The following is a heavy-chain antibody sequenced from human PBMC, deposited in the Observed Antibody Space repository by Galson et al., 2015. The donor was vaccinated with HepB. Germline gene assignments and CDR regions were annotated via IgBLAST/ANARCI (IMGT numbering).Heavy chain of an antibody. CDR3: ARETDRYYYGSGSYYGGFDY. Sequence: SVKVSCKASGYTFTSYYMHWVRQAPGQGLEWMGIINPSGGSTSYAQKFQGRATMTRDTSTSTVYMELSSLRSEDTAVYYCARETDRYYYGSGSYYGGFDYWGQGTLVTVSS. J-gene: IGHJ4*02. D-gene: IGHD3-10*01. CDR1: GYTFTSYY. V-gene: IGHV1-46*01. CDR2: INPSGGST.